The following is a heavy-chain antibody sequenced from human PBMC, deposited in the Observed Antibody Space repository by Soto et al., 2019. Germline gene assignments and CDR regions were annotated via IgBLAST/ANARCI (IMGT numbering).Heavy chain of an antibody. CDR1: GYTFTSYY. CDR3: ARDHYYDSSGLRARDAFDI. CDR2: INPSGGST. Sequence: ASVKVSCKASGYTFTSYYMHWVRQAPGQELEWMGIINPSGGSTSYAQKFQGGVTMTRDTSTSTVYMELSSLRSEDTAVYYCARDHYYDSSGLRARDAFDIWGQGTMVTVSS. J-gene: IGHJ3*02. V-gene: IGHV1-46*01. D-gene: IGHD3-22*01.